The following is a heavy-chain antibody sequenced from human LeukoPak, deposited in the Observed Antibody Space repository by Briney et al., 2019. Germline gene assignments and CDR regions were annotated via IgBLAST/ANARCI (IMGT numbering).Heavy chain of an antibody. D-gene: IGHD3-3*01. J-gene: IGHJ3*02. V-gene: IGHV3-21*01. CDR2: ISSSSSYI. CDR3: ARSRFLEWLPDAFDI. Sequence: GGSLRLSCAASGFTFSSYSMNWVRQAPGKGLEWVSSISSSSSYIYYADSVKGRFTISRDNAKNSPYLQMNSLRAEDTAVYYCARSRFLEWLPDAFDIWGQGTMVTVSS. CDR1: GFTFSSYS.